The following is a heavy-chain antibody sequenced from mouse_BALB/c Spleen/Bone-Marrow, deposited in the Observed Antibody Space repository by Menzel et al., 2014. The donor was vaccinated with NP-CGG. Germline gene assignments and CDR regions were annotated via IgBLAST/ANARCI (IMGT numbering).Heavy chain of an antibody. CDR1: GYSFTTYW. D-gene: IGHD2-3*01. CDR2: INPSNGRT. Sequence: QVQLQQSGAELVKPGASVRLSCKASGYSFTTYWIHWVKQRPGQGLEWIGEINPSNGRTNYNEKFKSKATLTVDKSSSTAYMQLSSLTPEDSAVYYRARYDGPAWFAYWGQGTLVTVSA. V-gene: IGHV1S81*02. CDR3: ARYDGPAWFAY. J-gene: IGHJ3*01.